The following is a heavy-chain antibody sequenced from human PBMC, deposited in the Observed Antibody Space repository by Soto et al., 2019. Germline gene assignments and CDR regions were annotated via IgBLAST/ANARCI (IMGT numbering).Heavy chain of an antibody. CDR2: FRSSGDGGTT. CDR3: AKKVNSGPGSQYFDY. V-gene: IGHV3-23*01. D-gene: IGHD3-10*01. J-gene: IGHJ4*02. CDR1: GFTFSSYS. Sequence: GGSLRLSCAASGFTFSSYSMNWVRQAPGKGLELVSGFRSSGDGGTTYYADSVKGRFTISRDNSKNTLFLQMNSLRAEDTAIYYCAKKVNSGPGSQYFDYWGQGTLVTVSS.